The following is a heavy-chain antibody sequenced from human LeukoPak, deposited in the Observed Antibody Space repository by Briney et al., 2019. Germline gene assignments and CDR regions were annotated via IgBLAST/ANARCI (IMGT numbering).Heavy chain of an antibody. CDR1: GFTFTGSA. CDR3: ARRGSASESYYLDY. D-gene: IGHD3-10*01. Sequence: GGSLRLSCAASGFTFTGSAMSWVRQAPGKGLEWVSSIAGSSDRTYYADSVKGRFTISRDTSKNTLYLQMNSLRAEDTAVYYCARRGSASESYYLDYWGQGALLTVSS. CDR2: IAGSSDRT. J-gene: IGHJ4*02. V-gene: IGHV3-23*01.